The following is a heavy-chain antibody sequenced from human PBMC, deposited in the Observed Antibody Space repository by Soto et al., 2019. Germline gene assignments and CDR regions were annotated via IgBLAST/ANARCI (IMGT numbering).Heavy chain of an antibody. CDR2: ISFDGNRE. D-gene: IGHD4-4*01. J-gene: IGHJ6*02. CDR1: GFTFSIHA. V-gene: IGHV3-30-3*01. Sequence: QVQMVESGGGVVQPGTSLRLSCAASGFTFSIHAMHWVRQAPGKGLEWVATISFDGNREYYADSVKGRFTISRDNSKNTLFVQMNSLRDEDTAVYYCAKDEGDYRTWLYGMDVWGQGTTVTVSS. CDR3: AKDEGDYRTWLYGMDV.